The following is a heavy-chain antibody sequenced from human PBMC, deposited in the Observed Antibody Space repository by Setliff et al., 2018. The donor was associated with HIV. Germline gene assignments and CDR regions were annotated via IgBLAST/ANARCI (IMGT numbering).Heavy chain of an antibody. V-gene: IGHV4-34*01. CDR3: ARGPARRYRFSTVYGL. CDR1: GGSGGSFRGRY. Sequence: SGTLSLTCAGFGGSGGSFRGRYWTWIRLIPGKGLEWIGEIEYGGSTTYNPSLESRVTISVDTSKTQFSLKLSDVTVADTGIYYCARGPARRYRFSTVYGLWGPGTRVTVSS. D-gene: IGHD2-2*01. CDR2: IEYGGST. J-gene: IGHJ3*01.